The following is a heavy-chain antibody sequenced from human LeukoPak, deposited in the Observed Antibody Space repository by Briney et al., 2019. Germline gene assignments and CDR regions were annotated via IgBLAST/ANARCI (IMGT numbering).Heavy chain of an antibody. J-gene: IGHJ4*02. V-gene: IGHV1-2*02. CDR3: ARGLPEYYFDY. CDR2: INPNSGGT. D-gene: IGHD4-11*01. CDR1: GYTFTGYY. Sequence: EASVKVSXKASGYTFTGYYMHWMRQAHGQGLEWMGWINPNSGGTNYAQKFQGRVTMTRDTSISTAYMELSRLRSDDTAVYYCARGLPEYYFDYWGQGTLVTVSS.